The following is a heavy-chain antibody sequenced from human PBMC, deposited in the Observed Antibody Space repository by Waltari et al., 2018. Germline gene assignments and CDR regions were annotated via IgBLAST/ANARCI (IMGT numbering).Heavy chain of an antibody. CDR2: GSFDGSTP. J-gene: IGHJ5*02. CDR3: AKDAFGNTYLDH. CDR1: GFSLWYFG. D-gene: IGHD3-10*01. V-gene: IGHV3-30*18. Sequence: QVQLVVSGGGVVQPGMSLRLSWAASGFSLWYFGMFWVRQGPGKGRGWVALGSFDGSTPYYADSVRCRFTISRDNSKNTLYLDFNTLRVEDTAIYYCAKDAFGNTYLDHWGQGTLVTVSS.